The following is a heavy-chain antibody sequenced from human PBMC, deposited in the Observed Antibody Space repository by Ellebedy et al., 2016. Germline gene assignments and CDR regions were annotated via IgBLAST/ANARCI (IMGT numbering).Heavy chain of an antibody. Sequence: SVKVSXKASGGTFSSYAISWVRQAPGHGLEWMGGIIPFFGTANYAQKFQGRVTITADESTSTAYMELSSLRSEDTAVYYCARGSFYCSGGSCYRPLYYYYMDVWGKGTTVTVSS. CDR1: GGTFSSYA. CDR3: ARGSFYCSGGSCYRPLYYYYMDV. J-gene: IGHJ6*03. D-gene: IGHD2-15*01. V-gene: IGHV1-69*13. CDR2: IIPFFGTA.